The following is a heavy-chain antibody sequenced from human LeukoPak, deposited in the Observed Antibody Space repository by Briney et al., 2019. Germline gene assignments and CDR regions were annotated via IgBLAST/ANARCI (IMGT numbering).Heavy chain of an antibody. J-gene: IGHJ4*02. CDR2: IIPIFGTA. Sequence: SVKVSCKASGYTFTSYAISWVRQAPGQGLEWMGGIIPIFGTANYAQKFQGRVTITADESTSTAYMELSSLRSEDTAVYYCARGRTPTIFGVVITFDYWGQGTLVTVSS. V-gene: IGHV1-69*13. CDR3: ARGRTPTIFGVVITFDY. D-gene: IGHD3-3*01. CDR1: GYTFTSYA.